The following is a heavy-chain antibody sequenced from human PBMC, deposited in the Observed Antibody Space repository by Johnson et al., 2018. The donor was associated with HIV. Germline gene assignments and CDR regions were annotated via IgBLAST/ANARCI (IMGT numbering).Heavy chain of an antibody. D-gene: IGHD2-2*01. CDR3: GKGDWSGTSWTLAFDI. V-gene: IGHV3-23*04. CDR1: GFTFSSYA. Sequence: VQLVESGGGLVQPGGSLRLSCAASGFTFSSYAMSWVRQAPGKGLEWVSAISGSGGSTYYADSVKGRFTISRDNSKNTLYLQMNSLRAEATAVYYCGKGDWSGTSWTLAFDIWGQGTMVTVSS. CDR2: ISGSGGST. J-gene: IGHJ3*02.